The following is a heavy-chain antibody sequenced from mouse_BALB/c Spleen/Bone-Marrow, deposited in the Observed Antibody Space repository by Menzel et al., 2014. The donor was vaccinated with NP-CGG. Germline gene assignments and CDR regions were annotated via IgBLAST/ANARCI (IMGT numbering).Heavy chain of an antibody. V-gene: IGHV5-6-5*01. D-gene: IGHD1-1*01. J-gene: IGHJ2*01. CDR3: ARDYYGSSHFDY. CDR2: ISSGGSI. CDR1: GFTFSSFV. Sequence: VQLKESGGGLVQPGGSLKLSCAASGFTFSSFVMSWVRQTPEKRLEWVASISSGGSIYYSDSVKGRFIISRDNARNILYLQMSSLRSEDTAMYYCARDYYGSSHFDYWGQGSTLTVSS.